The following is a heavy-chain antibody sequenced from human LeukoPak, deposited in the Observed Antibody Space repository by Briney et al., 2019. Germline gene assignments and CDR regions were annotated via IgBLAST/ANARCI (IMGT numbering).Heavy chain of an antibody. CDR1: VVTVSSNY. V-gene: IGHV3-53*04. D-gene: IGHD4-17*01. CDR2: FYSGGST. Sequence: GGSLRLSCAPSVVTVSSNYMSWVRQAPGRGLEWVSVFYSGGSTYYADSVKGRFTISRHNSKNTLYLQMNSVRAEDTGVYYCEREYDYRDYFAFDIWGQGTMVTVSS. J-gene: IGHJ3*02. CDR3: EREYDYRDYFAFDI.